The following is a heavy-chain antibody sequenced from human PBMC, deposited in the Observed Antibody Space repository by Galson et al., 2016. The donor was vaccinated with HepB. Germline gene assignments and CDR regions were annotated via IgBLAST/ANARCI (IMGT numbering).Heavy chain of an antibody. V-gene: IGHV4-39*02. D-gene: IGHD3-3*01. CDR1: GGSISRSSYY. CDR3: AREGNPLRFLEWLSPTSDYHSYGMDV. CDR2: IFYSGSA. Sequence: SETLSLTCSVSGGSISRSSYYWGWIRQPPGKGLEWIGNIFYSGSAFYNPSLKSRVTISVETSKNQFSLRLTSVTAADTAVYYCAREGNPLRFLEWLSPTSDYHSYGMDVWGQGTTVTVSS. J-gene: IGHJ6*02.